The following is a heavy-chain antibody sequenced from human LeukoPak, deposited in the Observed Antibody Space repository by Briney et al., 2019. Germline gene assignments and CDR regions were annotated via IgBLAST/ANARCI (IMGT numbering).Heavy chain of an antibody. D-gene: IGHD4-11*01. CDR3: ARDSRTVTSVDY. Sequence: GGSLRLSCAASGFTFSDYYVSWIRQAPGKGLEWVSYISSSGSTIYYADSVKGRFTISRDNAKNSLYLQMNSLRAEDTAVYYCARDSRTVTSVDYWGQGTLVTVSS. CDR2: ISSSGSTI. V-gene: IGHV3-11*01. J-gene: IGHJ4*02. CDR1: GFTFSDYY.